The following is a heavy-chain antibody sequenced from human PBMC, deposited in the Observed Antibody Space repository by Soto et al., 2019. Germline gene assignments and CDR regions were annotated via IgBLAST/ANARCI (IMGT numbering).Heavy chain of an antibody. J-gene: IGHJ5*02. CDR1: GDSVSKYY. Sequence: XGTLSLTCTVSGDSVSKYYWNWIRQPAGKGLEWIGRIYTTRSPNYNPSLKSRVTMSVDTSKNQFSLKLNLTSVTAADTAVYYCARSPDYGDYANLDTWGQGTLVTVSS. D-gene: IGHD4-17*01. V-gene: IGHV4-4*07. CDR2: IYTTRSP. CDR3: ARSPDYGDYANLDT.